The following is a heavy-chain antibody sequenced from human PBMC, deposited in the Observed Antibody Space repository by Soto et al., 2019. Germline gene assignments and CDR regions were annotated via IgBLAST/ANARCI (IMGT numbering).Heavy chain of an antibody. J-gene: IGHJ4*02. CDR1: GYTFTSYD. V-gene: IGHV1-8*01. D-gene: IGHD6-19*01. CDR2: MNPNSGNT. Sequence: QVQLVQSGAEVKKPGASVKVSCKASGYTFTSYDINWVRQATGQGLEWMGWMNPNSGNTGYAQKCQGRVTMTRNTSISTAYMELSSLRSEDTAVYYCARQRGYSSGWYQAATSDDYWGQGPLVTVSS. CDR3: ARQRGYSSGWYQAATSDDY.